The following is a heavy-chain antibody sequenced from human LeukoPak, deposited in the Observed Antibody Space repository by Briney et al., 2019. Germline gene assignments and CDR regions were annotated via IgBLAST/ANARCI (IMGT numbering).Heavy chain of an antibody. J-gene: IGHJ3*02. D-gene: IGHD4-17*01. CDR3: ARDKEFYGDYAPTDAFDI. V-gene: IGHV3-53*01. CDR1: GFTVSNSY. Sequence: GGSLRLSCAASGFTVSNSYMSWVRQAPGKGLEWVSVIYSGGATYYADSVKGRFTISRDNSRNTLSLQMNTLRAEDTAVYYCARDKEFYGDYAPTDAFDIWGQGTMVTVSS. CDR2: IYSGGAT.